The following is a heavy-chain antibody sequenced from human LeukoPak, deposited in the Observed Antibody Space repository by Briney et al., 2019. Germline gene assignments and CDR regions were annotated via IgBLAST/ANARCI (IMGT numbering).Heavy chain of an antibody. Sequence: GGSLRLSCAASGFIFKDYAMHWVRQAPGKGLEWVAVTSYDGTRQFYADSVKGRFTVSRDNSNNTVFLQMNSLRPEDAAVYYCAKEMAHSPHSSGTYWSDGGVGFDYWGQGTLVTVSS. CDR2: TSYDGTRQ. V-gene: IGHV3-30*18. D-gene: IGHD3-10*01. CDR1: GFIFKDYA. CDR3: AKEMAHSPHSSGTYWSDGGVGFDY. J-gene: IGHJ4*02.